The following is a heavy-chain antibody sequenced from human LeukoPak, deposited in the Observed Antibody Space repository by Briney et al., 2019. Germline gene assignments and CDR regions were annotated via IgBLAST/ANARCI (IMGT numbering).Heavy chain of an antibody. D-gene: IGHD1-26*01. J-gene: IGHJ6*02. V-gene: IGHV1-2*02. CDR2: INPNSGGT. Sequence: ASVKVSCKASGYTFTGYYMHWVRQAPGQGLEWMGWINPNSGGTNYAQKFQGRVTMTRDTSISTAYMELSRLRSDDTAVYYCAREWELATTGNYYYYYGMDVWGQGTTATVSS. CDR1: GYTFTGYY. CDR3: AREWELATTGNYYYYYGMDV.